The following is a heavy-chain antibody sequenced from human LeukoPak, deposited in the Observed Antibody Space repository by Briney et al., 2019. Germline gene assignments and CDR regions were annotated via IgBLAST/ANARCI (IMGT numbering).Heavy chain of an antibody. Sequence: PSETLSLTCTVSGASISSYYWSWIRQPPGKGLEWIGYISYSGSTYYNPSLKSRVTISVDTSKNQFSLKLSSVTAADTAVYYCARGRITMSGMDVWGQGTTVTVSS. CDR2: ISYSGST. J-gene: IGHJ6*02. V-gene: IGHV4-59*12. CDR1: GASISSYY. CDR3: ARGRITMSGMDV. D-gene: IGHD3-22*01.